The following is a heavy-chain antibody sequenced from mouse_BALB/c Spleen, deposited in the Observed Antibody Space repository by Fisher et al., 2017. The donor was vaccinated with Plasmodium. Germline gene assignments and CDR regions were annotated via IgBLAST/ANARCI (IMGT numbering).Heavy chain of an antibody. D-gene: IGHD3-3*01. CDR3: AKGRFQFDY. V-gene: IGHV1-80*01. J-gene: IGHJ2*01. Sequence: KFKVKATLTSDKSSSTAYMELSSLTSEDSAVYYCAKGRFQFDYWGQGTTLTVSS.